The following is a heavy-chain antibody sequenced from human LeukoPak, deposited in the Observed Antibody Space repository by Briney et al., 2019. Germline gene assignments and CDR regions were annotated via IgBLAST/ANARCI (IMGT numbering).Heavy chain of an antibody. D-gene: IGHD1-26*01. J-gene: IGHJ4*02. V-gene: IGHV1-2*03. CDR3: ARDGTTVVGATLPFDY. CDR1: GYTFTGYY. Sequence: LGASVKVSCKASGYTFTGYYMHWVRQAPGLGLEWMGWINPNSGDTKYAQKFQGRVTMTRDTSISTAYMDLSSLRSDDTAVYYCARDGTTVVGATLPFDYWSQGTLVTVSS. CDR2: INPNSGDT.